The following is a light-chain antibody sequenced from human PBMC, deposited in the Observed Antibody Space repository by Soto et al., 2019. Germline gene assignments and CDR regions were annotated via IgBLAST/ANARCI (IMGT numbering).Light chain of an antibody. Sequence: QAVVTQEPSLTVSPGGTVTLTCGSSTGPVTNGHFPYWFQQKPGQAPRPLIYDTDNKHSWTPARFSASLLGDKAALTLPGALPEDEADYYCLLSYTGRLYVFGPGTKLTVL. CDR3: LLSYTGRLYV. CDR1: TGPVTNGHF. V-gene: IGLV7-46*01. CDR2: DTD. J-gene: IGLJ1*01.